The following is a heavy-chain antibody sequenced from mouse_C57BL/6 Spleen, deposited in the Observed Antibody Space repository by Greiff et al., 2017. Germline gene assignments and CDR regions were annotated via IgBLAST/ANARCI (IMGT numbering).Heavy chain of an antibody. CDR2: IYPRSGNT. J-gene: IGHJ4*01. Sequence: VQLQPSGAELARPGASVKLSCKASGYTFTSYGISWVKQRTGQGLEWIGEIYPRSGNTYYNEQFKGKATLTADKSSSTAYMELRSLTSEDSAVYFCARYYGDAMDYWGQGTSVTVSS. CDR1: GYTFTSYG. V-gene: IGHV1-81*01. D-gene: IGHD1-1*01. CDR3: ARYYGDAMDY.